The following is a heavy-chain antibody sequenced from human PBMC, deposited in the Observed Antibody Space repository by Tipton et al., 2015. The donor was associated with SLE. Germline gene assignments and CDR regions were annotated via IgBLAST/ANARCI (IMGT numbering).Heavy chain of an antibody. J-gene: IGHJ4*02. CDR2: INPSGNT. D-gene: IGHD3-22*01. CDR1: GGSFSGYY. V-gene: IGHV4-34*01. Sequence: TLSLTCAVYGGSFSGYYWSWIRQPPGKGLEWIGEINPSGNTNYNPSLKSRVTISLDTSKNQFSLKLSSVTAADTAVYYCARGGTYHDSSGNIDYWGQGTLVTASS. CDR3: ARGGTYHDSSGNIDY.